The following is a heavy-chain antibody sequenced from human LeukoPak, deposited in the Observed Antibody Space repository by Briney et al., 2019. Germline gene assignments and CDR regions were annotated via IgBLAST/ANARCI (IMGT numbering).Heavy chain of an antibody. CDR1: GFTDSSNY. Sequence: PGGSLRLSCAACGFTDSSNYMSWVRQAPGKGGEGVAGIYSGGSTYYADSVKGGLTISRHNSKNTLYLQMHSLRAEDTAVYYCATPMYSGSYAWGQGTLVTVSS. V-gene: IGHV3-53*01. CDR3: ATPMYSGSYA. CDR2: IYSGGST. D-gene: IGHD1-26*01. J-gene: IGHJ5*02.